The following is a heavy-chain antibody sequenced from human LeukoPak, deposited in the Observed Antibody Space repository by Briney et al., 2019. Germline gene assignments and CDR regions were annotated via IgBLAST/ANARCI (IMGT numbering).Heavy chain of an antibody. CDR1: GGSFSGDH. J-gene: IGHJ4*02. CDR2: INHRGST. CDR3: ARGNYDYFDY. V-gene: IGHV4-34*01. D-gene: IGHD1-7*01. Sequence: PSETLSLTCAVYGGSFSGDHWSWIRQPPGKGLEWVGEINHRGSTNYNPSLKSRVTISVDTSKNQFSLKLSSVTAADTAVYYCARGNYDYFDYCGQGTLVTVSS.